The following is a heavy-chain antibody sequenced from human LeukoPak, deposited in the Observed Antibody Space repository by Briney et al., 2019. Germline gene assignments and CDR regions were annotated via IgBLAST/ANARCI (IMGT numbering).Heavy chain of an antibody. CDR1: GFTFDDYA. D-gene: IGHD2-15*01. CDR2: ICGDGGST. Sequence: GGPLRLSCAASGFTFDDYAMHWVRHAPGKGLEGVSHICGDGGSTYYADSVKGRFNISRDNSKNSLYLQVNSLRTEDTALYYCAKVGQGGYCSGGSCLGATYYYYGMDVWGQGTTVTVSS. J-gene: IGHJ6*02. CDR3: AKVGQGGYCSGGSCLGATYYYYGMDV. V-gene: IGHV3-43*02.